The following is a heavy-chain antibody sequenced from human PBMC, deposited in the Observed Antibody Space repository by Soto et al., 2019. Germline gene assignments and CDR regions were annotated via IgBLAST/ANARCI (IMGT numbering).Heavy chain of an antibody. V-gene: IGHV2-5*02. CDR2: IYLDDDK. CDR1: GFSLSTSGVG. CDR3: AHSDYGGNPDYYGMDV. J-gene: IGHJ6*02. Sequence: QITLKESGPTLVKPTQTLTLTCTFSGFSLSTSGVGVGWIRQPPGKALEWLALIYLDDDKRYSPSLKSRLTITKDTSKNQVVLTMTNMDPVDTATYYCAHSDYGGNPDYYGMDVWGQGTTVTVSS. D-gene: IGHD4-17*01.